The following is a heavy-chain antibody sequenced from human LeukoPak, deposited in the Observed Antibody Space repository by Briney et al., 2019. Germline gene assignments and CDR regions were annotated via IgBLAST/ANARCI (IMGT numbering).Heavy chain of an antibody. D-gene: IGHD3-10*01. V-gene: IGHV1-46*01. Sequence: ASVKVSCKASGYTFTSYYMHWVRQAPGQGLEWMGIINPSGGSTSYAQKFQGRVTMTRDTSTSTVYMELSSLRSKDTAVYYCARDRGSGIDAFDIWGQGTMVTVSS. J-gene: IGHJ3*02. CDR3: ARDRGSGIDAFDI. CDR2: INPSGGST. CDR1: GYTFTSYY.